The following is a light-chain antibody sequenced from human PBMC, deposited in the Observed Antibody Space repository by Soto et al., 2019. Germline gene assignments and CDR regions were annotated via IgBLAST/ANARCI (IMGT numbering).Light chain of an antibody. CDR2: SAS. Sequence: DIQMTQSPSSLSASVGDRVTITCRASQSISSYLHWYQQKPGKAPKLLIYSASSLQSGVPSRFSGSGSGTDFTLTISSLQPEDFATYYCQQSYSTPYTLGQGTKVDIK. CDR1: QSISSY. J-gene: IGKJ2*01. CDR3: QQSYSTPYT. V-gene: IGKV1-39*01.